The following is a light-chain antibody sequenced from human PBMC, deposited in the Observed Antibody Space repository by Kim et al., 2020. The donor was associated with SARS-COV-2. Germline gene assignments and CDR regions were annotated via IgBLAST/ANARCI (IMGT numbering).Light chain of an antibody. CDR1: SSDIGGYNY. V-gene: IGLV2-14*03. CDR3: SSYTTTSALV. Sequence: QSALTQPASLSGSPGESITISCSGSSSDIGGYNYVSWYQQHPGKAPKLMIYDVTKRPSGVSDRFSGSKSANMASLTIFGLQAEDEADYYCSSYTTTSALVFGGGTKLTVL. CDR2: DVT. J-gene: IGLJ2*01.